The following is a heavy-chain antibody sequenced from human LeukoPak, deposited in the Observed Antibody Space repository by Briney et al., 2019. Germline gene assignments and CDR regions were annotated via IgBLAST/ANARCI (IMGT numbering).Heavy chain of an antibody. V-gene: IGHV3-53*01. Sequence: PGGSLRLSCEVSGFPVRSRYMTWVRQPPGKGLECVAVIYSGGTTYHIDSVKGRFTISRDISKSPMYLEMNNLRVEDTAIYYCASLEGGPSDGRWGQGTLVTVSS. D-gene: IGHD3-3*01. CDR3: ASLEGGPSDGR. CDR1: GFPVRSRY. J-gene: IGHJ4*02. CDR2: IYSGGTT.